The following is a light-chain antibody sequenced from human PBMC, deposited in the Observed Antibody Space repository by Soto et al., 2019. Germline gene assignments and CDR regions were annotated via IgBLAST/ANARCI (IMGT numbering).Light chain of an antibody. V-gene: IGKV1-9*01. CDR3: QQLNTYPVT. CDR1: QGISKY. J-gene: IGKJ5*01. CDR2: AAS. Sequence: DIQLTQYPSFLSASVGDRITITCRASQGISKYLAWYRQKPGKAPKLLIYAASTLQSGVPSRFSGSGSGTDFTLTISSLQPEDFATYYCQQLNTYPVTFGQGTRLEIK.